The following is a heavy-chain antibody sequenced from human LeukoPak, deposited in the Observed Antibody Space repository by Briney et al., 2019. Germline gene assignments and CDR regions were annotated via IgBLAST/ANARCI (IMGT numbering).Heavy chain of an antibody. D-gene: IGHD2-2*01. Sequence: AGGSLRLSCAASGFTFSSYSMNWVRQAPGKGLEWVSSISSSSSYIYYADSVKGRFTISRDNAKNSLYLQMNSLRAEDTAVYYCARMGCSSTSCYGGGLDYWGQGTLVTVSS. J-gene: IGHJ4*02. CDR1: GFTFSSYS. CDR3: ARMGCSSTSCYGGGLDY. V-gene: IGHV3-21*01. CDR2: ISSSSSYI.